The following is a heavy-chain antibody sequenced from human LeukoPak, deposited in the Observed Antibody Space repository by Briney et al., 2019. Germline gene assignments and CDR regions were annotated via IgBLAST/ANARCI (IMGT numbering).Heavy chain of an antibody. J-gene: IGHJ4*02. Sequence: SETLSLTCTVSGGSISSSINYWGWIRQPPGKGLEWIGSIYYSGSTYYNPSLKSRVTISVDTSKNQFSLKLSSVTAADTAVYYCARHSLNQGIYYDFWSGQHDFWGQGPLVTVSS. CDR2: IYYSGST. D-gene: IGHD3-3*01. CDR1: GGSISSSINY. CDR3: ARHSLNQGIYYDFWSGQHDF. V-gene: IGHV4-39*01.